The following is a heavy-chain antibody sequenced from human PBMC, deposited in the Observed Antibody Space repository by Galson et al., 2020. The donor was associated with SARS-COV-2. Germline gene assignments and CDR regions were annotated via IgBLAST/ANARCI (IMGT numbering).Heavy chain of an antibody. CDR1: GFTFSSYG. V-gene: IGHV3-33*08. J-gene: IGHJ4*02. D-gene: IGHD3-10*01. CDR2: IWYDGSNK. Sequence: GGSLRLSCAASGFTFSSYGMHWVRQAPGKGLEWVAVIWYDGSNKYYADSVKGRFTISRDNSKNTLYLQMNSLRAEDTAVYYCAIEGWFGELFAAFDYWGQGTLVTVSS. CDR3: AIEGWFGELFAAFDY.